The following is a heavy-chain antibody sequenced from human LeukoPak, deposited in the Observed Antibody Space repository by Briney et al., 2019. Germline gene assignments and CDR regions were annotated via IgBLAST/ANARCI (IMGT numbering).Heavy chain of an antibody. V-gene: IGHV4-59*01. CDR3: ARELGDSRIDY. CDR2: IYYSGST. CDR1: GGSISSYY. Sequence: SETLSLTCTVSGGSISSYYWSWIRQPPGKGLEWIGYIYYSGSTNYNPSLKSRVTISVDTSKNQFSLKLSSVTAADTAVYYCARELGDSRIDYWGQGTLVTVSS. D-gene: IGHD2-21*02. J-gene: IGHJ4*02.